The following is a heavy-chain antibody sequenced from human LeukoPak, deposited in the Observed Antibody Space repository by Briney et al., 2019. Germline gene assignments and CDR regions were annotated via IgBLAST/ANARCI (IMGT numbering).Heavy chain of an antibody. Sequence: GGSLRLSCAAFGLTFSNYWMSWVRQAPGKGLEWVANIKQDGSEKYYVDSVEGRFTIYRDNAKNSLYLQMNSLRAEDTAVYYCAREGLYSGYEWYWGQGTLVTVSS. V-gene: IGHV3-7*01. J-gene: IGHJ4*02. CDR3: AREGLYSGYEWY. D-gene: IGHD5-12*01. CDR1: GLTFSNYW. CDR2: IKQDGSEK.